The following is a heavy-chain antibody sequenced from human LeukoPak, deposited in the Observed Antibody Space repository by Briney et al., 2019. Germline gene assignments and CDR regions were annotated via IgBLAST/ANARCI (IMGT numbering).Heavy chain of an antibody. CDR1: GGSLSSSSYY. Sequence: SETLSLTCTVSGGSLSSSSYYRGWIRQPPGKGLEWLGSIYYSGSNYYNPSLKSRVTISVDTSKNQFSLKLSSVTAADTAVYYCARQGRYYDSGGYPDYWGQGTLVTVSS. V-gene: IGHV4-39*01. CDR3: ARQGRYYDSGGYPDY. CDR2: IYYSGSN. D-gene: IGHD3-22*01. J-gene: IGHJ4*02.